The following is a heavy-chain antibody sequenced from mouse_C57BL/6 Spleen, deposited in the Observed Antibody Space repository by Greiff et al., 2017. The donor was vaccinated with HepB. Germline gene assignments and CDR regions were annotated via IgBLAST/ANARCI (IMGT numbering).Heavy chain of an antibody. CDR1: GYTFTSYW. CDR3: ASDWGDWYFDV. J-gene: IGHJ1*03. D-gene: IGHD4-1*01. CDR2: IERKGGGT. Sequence: QVQLQQPGAELVKPGASVTLSCKASGYTFTSYWMHWVKQRPGRGLEWIGRIERKGGGTKYNEKFKSKATLTVDKPSRTAYMQLSSLTSEDSAVYYCASDWGDWYFDVWGTGTTVTVSS. V-gene: IGHV1-72*01.